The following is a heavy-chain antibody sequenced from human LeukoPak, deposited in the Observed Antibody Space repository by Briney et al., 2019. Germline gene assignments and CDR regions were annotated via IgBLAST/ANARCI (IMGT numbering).Heavy chain of an antibody. CDR2: ISSSSSYI. J-gene: IGHJ4*02. V-gene: IGHV3-21*01. CDR3: ASFDSSGWYYFDH. D-gene: IGHD6-19*01. Sequence: GGSLRLSCAASGFTLSSYSMNWVRQAPGKGLEWVSSISSSSSYIYYADSVKGRFTISRDNAKNSLYLQMNSLRAEDTAVYYCASFDSSGWYYFDHWGQGTLVTVSS. CDR1: GFTLSSYS.